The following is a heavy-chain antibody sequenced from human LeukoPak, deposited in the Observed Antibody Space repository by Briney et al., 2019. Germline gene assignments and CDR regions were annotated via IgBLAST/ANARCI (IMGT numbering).Heavy chain of an antibody. CDR1: GGSISNYY. CDR3: ARALSGTYGLFQH. D-gene: IGHD1-26*01. Sequence: SETLSLTCTLSGGSISNYYWSWIRQPPGKGLEWIGYIYYSGSTYYNPSLRSRVTISVDTSKNQFSLNLNSVTAADTAVYYCARALSGTYGLFQHWGQGTLVTVSS. V-gene: IGHV4-59*01. J-gene: IGHJ1*01. CDR2: IYYSGST.